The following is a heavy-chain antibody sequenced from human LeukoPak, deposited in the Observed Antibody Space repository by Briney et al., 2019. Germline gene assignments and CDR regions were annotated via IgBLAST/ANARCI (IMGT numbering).Heavy chain of an antibody. CDR1: GFTFSSYG. D-gene: IGHD4-17*01. CDR2: IRYDGSNK. V-gene: IGHV3-30*02. CDR3: AKVMTTVTLFDY. J-gene: IGHJ4*02. Sequence: GGSLRLSCAASGFTFSSYGMHWVRQAPGKGLEWVAFIRYDGSNKYYADFVKGRFTISRDNSKNTLYLQMNSLRAEDTAVYYCAKVMTTVTLFDYWGQGTLVTVSS.